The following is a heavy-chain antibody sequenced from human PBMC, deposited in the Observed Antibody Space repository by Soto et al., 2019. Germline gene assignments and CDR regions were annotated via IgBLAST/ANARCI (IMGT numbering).Heavy chain of an antibody. D-gene: IGHD1-26*01. CDR2: IYYSGST. V-gene: IGHV4-30-4*01. CDR1: GGSISSGDYY. Sequence: SSETLSLTCTVSGGSISSGDYYWSWIRQPPGKGLGWIGYIYYSGSTHYNPSLKSRVTISVDTSKNQFSLKLSSVTAADTAVYYCARVDLSATLRYYYYGMDVWGQGTTVTVSS. J-gene: IGHJ6*02. CDR3: ARVDLSATLRYYYYGMDV.